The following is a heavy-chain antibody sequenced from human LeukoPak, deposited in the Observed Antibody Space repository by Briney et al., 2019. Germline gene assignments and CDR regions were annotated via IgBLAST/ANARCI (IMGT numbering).Heavy chain of an antibody. D-gene: IGHD6-19*01. Sequence: PGGSLRLSCAVSGFTFSTYAMTWVSQAPGKGLEWVSSISGSAGSTYYADSVKGRFTISRDNSKNTLDLQMNSLRAEDTAVYYCAKATRDNSGCLDYWGQGTLVTVSS. CDR1: GFTFSTYA. CDR3: AKATRDNSGCLDY. J-gene: IGHJ4*02. CDR2: ISGSAGST. V-gene: IGHV3-23*01.